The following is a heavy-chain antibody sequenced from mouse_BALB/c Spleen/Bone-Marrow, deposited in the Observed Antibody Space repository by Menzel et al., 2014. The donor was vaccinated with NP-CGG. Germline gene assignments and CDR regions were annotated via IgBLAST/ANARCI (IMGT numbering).Heavy chain of an antibody. CDR1: GYNFTSYW. D-gene: IGHD3-1*01. CDR3: ARFSQLGLLAY. V-gene: IGHV1-55*01. J-gene: IGHJ3*01. CDR2: IYPGSGST. Sequence: QVQLKESGAELVKPGTSVKLSCKASGYNFTSYWINWVKLRPGQGLEWIGDIYPGSGSTYYNEKFKSKATLTVDTSSSTAYMQLSSLASEDSALYYCARFSQLGLLAYWGQGTLVTVSA.